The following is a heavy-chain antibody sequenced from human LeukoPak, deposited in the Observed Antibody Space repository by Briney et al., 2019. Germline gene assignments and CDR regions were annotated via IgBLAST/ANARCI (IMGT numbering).Heavy chain of an antibody. J-gene: IGHJ4*02. CDR2: LYYNGDT. D-gene: IGHD5/OR15-5a*01. CDR1: GGSISSTSYY. V-gene: IGHV4-39*01. Sequence: SETLSLTCTVSGGSISSTSYYWGWIRQPPGKGLEWIGNLYYNGDTYCSPSLKSRVTISVDTSKNQFSLKVTSVTAADTAVYYCARCVWTSNKTNFDSWGQGTLVTVSS. CDR3: ARCVWTSNKTNFDS.